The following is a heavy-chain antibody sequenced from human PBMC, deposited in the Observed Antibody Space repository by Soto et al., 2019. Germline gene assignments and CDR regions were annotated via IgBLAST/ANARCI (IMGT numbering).Heavy chain of an antibody. CDR3: ARGIATGQLDP. V-gene: IGHV1-3*01. Sequence: VKVSCKASGYTFTRYTMNWVRQAPGQRLGWMGWINPDNGNTKSSQKFQDRVIITRDTSASTAYMDLSSLRSEDTAVYYCARGIATGQLDPWGQGTLVTVSS. CDR2: INPDNGNT. D-gene: IGHD2-15*01. J-gene: IGHJ5*02. CDR1: GYTFTRYT.